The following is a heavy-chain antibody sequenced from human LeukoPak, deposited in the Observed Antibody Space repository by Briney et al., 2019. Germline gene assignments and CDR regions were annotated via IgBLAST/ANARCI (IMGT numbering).Heavy chain of an antibody. CDR3: ARGLLGYYYGMDV. V-gene: IGHV3-66*01. CDR1: GFTVSSNY. Sequence: GGSLRLSCAASGFTVSSNYMSWVRQAPGKGLEWLSVIYSGGSTHYADPVKGRFTISRDNSKNTLYLQMNSLRAEDTAVYYCARGLLGYYYGMDVWGPGTTVTVSS. CDR2: IYSGGST. J-gene: IGHJ6*02. D-gene: IGHD2-21*01.